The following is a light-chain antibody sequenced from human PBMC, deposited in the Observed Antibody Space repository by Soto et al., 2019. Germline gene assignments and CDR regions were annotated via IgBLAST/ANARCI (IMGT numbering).Light chain of an antibody. J-gene: IGLJ7*01. Sequence: QSVLTQPASVSGSPGQSITISCTGSSSDVGTYDLVSWYQQHPGKAPTLIIFEVSERPSGVSNRFSGSKSGNTASLTISGLQAEDEAEYYCCSYAGGGTYVFGGGTQLTVL. CDR1: SSDVGTYDL. CDR2: EVS. CDR3: CSYAGGGTYV. V-gene: IGLV2-23*02.